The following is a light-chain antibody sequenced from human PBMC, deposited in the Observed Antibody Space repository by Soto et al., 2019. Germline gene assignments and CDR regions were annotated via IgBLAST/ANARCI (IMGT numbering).Light chain of an antibody. J-gene: IGLJ1*01. CDR3: CSYTRSGTLV. V-gene: IGLV2-14*01. CDR2: DVS. Sequence: QSALTQPAPVSASPGPSITISCVGTSSDIGDYNYVSWYQQHPGKVPKVIIYDVSNRPSGVSYRFPGTKSGNTASLTVSGLQAEDEADYYCCSYTRSGTLVFGTGTKVTVL. CDR1: SSDIGDYNY.